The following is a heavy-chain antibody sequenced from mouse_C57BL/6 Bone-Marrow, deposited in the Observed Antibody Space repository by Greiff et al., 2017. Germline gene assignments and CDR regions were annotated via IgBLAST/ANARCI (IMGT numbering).Heavy chain of an antibody. D-gene: IGHD1-1*01. V-gene: IGHV1-59*01. CDR1: GYTFTSYW. J-gene: IGHJ2*01. CDR3: ARSGPDYYDSSYSYYFDY. Sequence: QVQLQQPGAELVRPGTSVKLSCKASGYTFTSYWMHWVKQRPGQGLEWIGVIDPSDSYTNYNQKFKGKATLTVDTSSSNAYMQLSSLTSEYSAVYYCARSGPDYYDSSYSYYFDYWGQGTALTVSA. CDR2: IDPSDSYT.